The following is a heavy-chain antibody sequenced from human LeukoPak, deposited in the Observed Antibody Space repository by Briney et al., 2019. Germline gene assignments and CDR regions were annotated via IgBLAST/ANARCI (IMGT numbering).Heavy chain of an antibody. D-gene: IGHD3-22*01. V-gene: IGHV1-8*01. CDR2: MNPNSGNT. CDR1: GYTFTSYD. J-gene: IGHJ4*02. CDR3: ARGLSSGYYYVLDY. Sequence: ASVKFSCKASGYTFTSYDINWVRQATGQGLEWMGWMNPNSGNTGYAQKFQGRVTMTRNTSISTAYMELSSLRSEDTAVYYCARGLSSGYYYVLDYWGQGTLVTVSS.